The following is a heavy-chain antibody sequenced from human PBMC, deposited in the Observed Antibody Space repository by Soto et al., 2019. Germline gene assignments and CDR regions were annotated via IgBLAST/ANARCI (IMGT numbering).Heavy chain of an antibody. Sequence: ASVKVSCKASGYTFTSYAMHWVRQVPGQRLEWMGWINAGNGNTKYSQKFQGRVTITRDTSASTAYMELRSLRSDDTAVYYCARVVRSHDYGHYYYGMDVWGQGTTVTVSS. J-gene: IGHJ6*02. CDR3: ARVVRSHDYGHYYYGMDV. D-gene: IGHD4-17*01. V-gene: IGHV1-3*01. CDR1: GYTFTSYA. CDR2: INAGNGNT.